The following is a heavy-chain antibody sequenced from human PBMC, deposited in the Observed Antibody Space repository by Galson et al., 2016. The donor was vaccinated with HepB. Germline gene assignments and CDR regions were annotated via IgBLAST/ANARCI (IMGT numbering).Heavy chain of an antibody. Sequence: SVTVSCKASGYTFTTYAMYWVRQAPGQRLEWMGWINAANGDTKYSQKLQGRGTITWDTSANTAYMELSSLRSEDTAAYYCARGHIVATVDYYYYGLDVWGQGTTVTVSS. V-gene: IGHV1-3*01. CDR1: GYTFTTYA. CDR3: ARGHIVATVDYYYYGLDV. D-gene: IGHD5-12*01. J-gene: IGHJ6*02. CDR2: INAANGDT.